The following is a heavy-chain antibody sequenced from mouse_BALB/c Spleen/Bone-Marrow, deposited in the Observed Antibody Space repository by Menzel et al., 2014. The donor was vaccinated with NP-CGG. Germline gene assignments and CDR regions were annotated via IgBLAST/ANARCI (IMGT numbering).Heavy chain of an antibody. CDR1: GYTFTRYV. CDR2: INPYNDGI. J-gene: IGHJ4*01. D-gene: IGHD1-2*01. V-gene: IGHV1-14*01. Sequence: VQLKHSGPELVKPGASVKMSCKASGYTFTRYVIHWVRQKPGQGLEWIGYINPYNDGIKYNEKFKGKATLTSDKSSSTAYMELSSLTSEDSAVYYCASGTPATSYYALDYWGQGTSVTVSS. CDR3: ASGTPATSYYALDY.